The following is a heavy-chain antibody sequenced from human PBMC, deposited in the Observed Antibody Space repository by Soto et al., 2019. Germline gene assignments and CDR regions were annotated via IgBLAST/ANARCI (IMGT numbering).Heavy chain of an antibody. J-gene: IGHJ4*02. V-gene: IGHV3-15*01. CDR2: IKSKTDGGTT. Sequence: EVQLVESGGGLVKPGGSLRLSCAASGFTFSNAWMSWVRQAPGKGLEWVGRIKSKTDGGTTDYAAPVKGRFTISSDDSKNTLYLQMNSLKTEDTAVYYCTTDRYYDYVWGSYRNIDYWGQGTLVTVSS. CDR1: GFTFSNAW. D-gene: IGHD3-16*02. CDR3: TTDRYYDYVWGSYRNIDY.